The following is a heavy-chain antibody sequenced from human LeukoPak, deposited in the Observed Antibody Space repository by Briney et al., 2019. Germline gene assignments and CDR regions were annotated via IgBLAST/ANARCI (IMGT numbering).Heavy chain of an antibody. Sequence: ASVKVSCKASGYRFTTYFIHWLRQAPGQGLEWMGLISPSGGDTTYAQKFQGRVAMTRSSSSSTVYMELSSLTSDDTAIYYCAKDRELDSWGQGTLVTVSS. D-gene: IGHD2-15*01. CDR3: AKDRELDS. CDR1: GYRFTTYF. J-gene: IGHJ4*02. CDR2: ISPSGGDT. V-gene: IGHV1-46*01.